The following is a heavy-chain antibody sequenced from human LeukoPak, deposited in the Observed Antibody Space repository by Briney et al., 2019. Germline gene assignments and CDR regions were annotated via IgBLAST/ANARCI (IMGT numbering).Heavy chain of an antibody. CDR1: GFTFSSYA. V-gene: IGHV3-30-3*01. CDR3: ARVVKPYGSGSQQPPDDY. Sequence: GGSLRLSCAASGFTFSSYAMHWVRQAPGKGLEWVAVISYDGSNKYYADSVKGRFTISRDNSKNTLYLQMNSLRAEDTAVYYCARVVKPYGSGSQQPPDDYWGQGTLVTVSS. CDR2: ISYDGSNK. D-gene: IGHD3-10*01. J-gene: IGHJ4*02.